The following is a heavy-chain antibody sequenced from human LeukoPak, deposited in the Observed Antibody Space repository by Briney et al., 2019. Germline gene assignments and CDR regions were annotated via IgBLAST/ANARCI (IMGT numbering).Heavy chain of an antibody. CDR3: AKDRGYGRGSSGCGGFDY. V-gene: IGHV3-23*01. Sequence: GGSLRLSCAASGFTFSSYWMQSVRQAPGKGLVWVSALSGSGGSTYYADSVKGRFTISRVHSKDTLDLQMHGLRAVDKSVECCAKDRGYGRGSSGCGGFDYWGQGTLVTVSS. CDR2: LSGSGGST. J-gene: IGHJ4*02. D-gene: IGHD2-15*01. CDR1: GFTFSSYW.